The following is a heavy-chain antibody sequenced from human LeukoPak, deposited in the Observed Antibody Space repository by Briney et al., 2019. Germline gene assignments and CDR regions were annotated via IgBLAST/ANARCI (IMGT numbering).Heavy chain of an antibody. CDR3: ARPGAMVRGVPFSYYYGMDV. J-gene: IGHJ6*02. CDR2: IYYSGST. D-gene: IGHD3-10*01. Sequence: PSETLSLTCTVSGGSISSSSYYWGWIRQPPGKGLEWIVSIYYSGSTYYNPSLKSRVTISVDTSKNQFSLKLSSVTAADTAVYYCARPGAMVRGVPFSYYYGMDVWGQGTTVTVSS. V-gene: IGHV4-39*01. CDR1: GGSISSSSYY.